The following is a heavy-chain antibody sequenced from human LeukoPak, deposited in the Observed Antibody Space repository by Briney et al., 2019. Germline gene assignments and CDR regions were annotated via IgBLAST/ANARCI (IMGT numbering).Heavy chain of an antibody. J-gene: IGHJ4*02. V-gene: IGHV4-4*02. Sequence: SETLSLTCTVSGGSISTNNWWSWVRQPPGKGLEWIGEIYHSGSANYNPSLKSRVTILVDKSKNQLSLKLSSVTAADTAVYYCARDVGARLPGYWGQGTLVTVSS. CDR1: GGSISTNNW. CDR2: IYHSGSA. D-gene: IGHD6-6*01. CDR3: ARDVGARLPGY.